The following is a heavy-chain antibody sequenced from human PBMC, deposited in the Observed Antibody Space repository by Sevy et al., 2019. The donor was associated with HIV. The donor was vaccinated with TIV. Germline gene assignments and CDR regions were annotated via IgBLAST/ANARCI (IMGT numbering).Heavy chain of an antibody. Sequence: GGSLRLSCAVSGFTFNNAWMNWVRQAPGTGLQWVGLIKSNIDGETTDYAIPVKGRFTISRDDSKNTLFLQMNSLKIEDTAVYYCATAPGYYDSAPFDYWGPGTRHRLL. CDR2: IKSNIDGETT. D-gene: IGHD3-22*01. V-gene: IGHV3-15*01. CDR1: GFTFNNAW. CDR3: ATAPGYYDSAPFDY. J-gene: IGHJ4*02.